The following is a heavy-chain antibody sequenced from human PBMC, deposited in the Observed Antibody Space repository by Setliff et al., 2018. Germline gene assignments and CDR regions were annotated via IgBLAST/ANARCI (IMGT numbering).Heavy chain of an antibody. CDR1: GGSFSGYY. D-gene: IGHD2-15*01. CDR2: INHTGST. V-gene: IGHV4-34*01. Sequence: SETLSLTCAVYGGSFSGYYWSWIRQPPGKGLEWIGEINHTGSTNYSPSLKSRVTISVDTSKNQFSLKLSSVTAADTAVYYCASAAAGYCSGRSCYAKLYFDYWGQGTLVTVSS. CDR3: ASAAAGYCSGRSCYAKLYFDY. J-gene: IGHJ4*02.